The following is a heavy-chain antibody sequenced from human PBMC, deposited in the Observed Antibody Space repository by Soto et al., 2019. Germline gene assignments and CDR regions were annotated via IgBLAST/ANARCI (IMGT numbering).Heavy chain of an antibody. J-gene: IGHJ4*02. Sequence: ASVKVSCKASGGTFSSYTISWVRQAPGQRLEWMGRIIPILGIANYAQKFQGRVTITADKSTSTAYMELSSLRSEDTAVYYCARSEQQLVFQFDYWGQGTLVTVSS. D-gene: IGHD6-13*01. V-gene: IGHV1-69*02. CDR2: IIPILGIA. CDR1: GGTFSSYT. CDR3: ARSEQQLVFQFDY.